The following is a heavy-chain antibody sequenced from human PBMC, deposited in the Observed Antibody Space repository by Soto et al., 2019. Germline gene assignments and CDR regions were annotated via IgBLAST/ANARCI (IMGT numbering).Heavy chain of an antibody. Sequence: PGGSLRLSCAASGFTFSSYSMNWVRQAPGKGLEWVSSISSSSSYIYYADSVKGRFTISRDNAKNSLYLQMNSLRAEDTAVYYCARDVFWSGYYPDYWGQGTLVTVSS. CDR3: ARDVFWSGYYPDY. J-gene: IGHJ4*02. V-gene: IGHV3-21*01. CDR2: ISSSSSYI. D-gene: IGHD3-3*01. CDR1: GFTFSSYS.